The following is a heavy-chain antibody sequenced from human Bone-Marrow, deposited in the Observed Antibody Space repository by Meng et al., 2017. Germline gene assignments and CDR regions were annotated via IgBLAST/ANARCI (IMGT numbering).Heavy chain of an antibody. J-gene: IGHJ4*02. CDR1: GYNFPDYW. CDR2: IDPKSGDT. D-gene: IGHD6-13*01. V-gene: IGHV1-2*06. Sequence: QVQMVQSGAEWKKPGASVKVSCKPSGYNFPDYWLHWVRRAPGQGLEWMGRIDPKSGDTHYAQRFQGRVTMTGDTSISTAYMELSGLRSDDTAMYYCVRDEDISAAGKLFGDYWGQGTLVTVSS. CDR3: VRDEDISAAGKLFGDY.